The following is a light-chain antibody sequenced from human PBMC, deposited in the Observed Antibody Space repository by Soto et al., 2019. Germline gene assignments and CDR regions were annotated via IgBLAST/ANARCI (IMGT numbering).Light chain of an antibody. Sequence: DIQMTQSPSSLSASVGDRVTITCRASQSISSYLNWYQQKPGKAPKLLIYAASSLQSGVPSRFSGIGSGTDFTLTISSLQPEDFATYYCQQSYSPLWTFGQGTKVEIK. J-gene: IGKJ1*01. CDR3: QQSYSPLWT. CDR1: QSISSY. V-gene: IGKV1-39*01. CDR2: AAS.